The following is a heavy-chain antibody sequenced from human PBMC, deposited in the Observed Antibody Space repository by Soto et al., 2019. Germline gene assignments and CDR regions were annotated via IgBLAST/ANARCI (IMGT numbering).Heavy chain of an antibody. Sequence: QVQLQESGPGLVKPSGTLSLTCAVSSGSISSSNWWSWVRQPPGKGLEWIGEIYHSGSTNYNPSLKSRVTISVDKSKNQFSLKLSSVTAADTAVYYCARDSEFSRSSGWRDAFDIWGQGTMVTVSS. V-gene: IGHV4-4*02. CDR2: IYHSGST. D-gene: IGHD6-19*01. J-gene: IGHJ3*02. CDR1: SGSISSSNW. CDR3: ARDSEFSRSSGWRDAFDI.